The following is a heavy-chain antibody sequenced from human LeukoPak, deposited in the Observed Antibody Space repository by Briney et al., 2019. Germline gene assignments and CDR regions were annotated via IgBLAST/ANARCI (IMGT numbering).Heavy chain of an antibody. J-gene: IGHJ6*03. CDR2: VYTSGIT. Sequence: SETLSLTCTVSGGFINNYWSWIRQPAGKGLEWIGRVYTSGITNYNPSLKSRITMSVDTSKHQFSLMLTSVTAADTAVYYCARHNGFDRGYYYYMDVWGKGTTVTVSS. CDR1: GGFINNY. CDR3: ARHNGFDRGYYYYMDV. V-gene: IGHV4-4*07. D-gene: IGHD3-9*01.